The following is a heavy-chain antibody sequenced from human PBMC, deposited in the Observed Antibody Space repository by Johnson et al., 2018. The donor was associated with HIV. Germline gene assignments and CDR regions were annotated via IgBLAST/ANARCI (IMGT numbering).Heavy chain of an antibody. Sequence: MQLVESGGGLVQPGGSLRLSCVASGFTFSNYWMSWVRQAPGKGLEWVANIDKDGSEKYYVDSGKGRFTIHSEHAKHSLYLQMNSLRAEDTAVYYCARDQGVLQFLEWSFHGDAFDIWGQGTMVTVSS. J-gene: IGHJ3*02. CDR1: GFTFSNYW. CDR2: IDKDGSEK. V-gene: IGHV3-7*01. D-gene: IGHD3-3*01. CDR3: ARDQGVLQFLEWSFHGDAFDI.